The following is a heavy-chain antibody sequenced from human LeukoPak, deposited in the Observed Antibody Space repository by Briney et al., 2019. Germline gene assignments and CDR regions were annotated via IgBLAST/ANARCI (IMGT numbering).Heavy chain of an antibody. CDR1: TYSISSGYC. D-gene: IGHD2-21*01. Sequence: SETLSLTCTVSTYSISSGYCWGWIRQPPGKGLEWIGNIYHNGNTYYNPSLKSRVTISVDTSKKQFSLKLRTATAADTAVYYCARVRADSNWFDPWGQGTLVTVSS. CDR3: ARVRADSNWFDP. V-gene: IGHV4-38-2*02. J-gene: IGHJ5*02. CDR2: IYHNGNT.